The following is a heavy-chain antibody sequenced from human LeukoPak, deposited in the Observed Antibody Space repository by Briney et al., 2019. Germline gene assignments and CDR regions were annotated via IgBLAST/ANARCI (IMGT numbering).Heavy chain of an antibody. Sequence: ASVKVSCKASGYTFTGYYMHWVRQAPGQGLEWMGWINPNSGGTNYAQKFQGRVTMTRDTSISTAYMELSRLRSDDTAVYYCARTPIEWELRYFDYWGQGTLVTVSS. D-gene: IGHD1-26*01. CDR3: ARTPIEWELRYFDY. V-gene: IGHV1-2*02. J-gene: IGHJ4*02. CDR2: INPNSGGT. CDR1: GYTFTGYY.